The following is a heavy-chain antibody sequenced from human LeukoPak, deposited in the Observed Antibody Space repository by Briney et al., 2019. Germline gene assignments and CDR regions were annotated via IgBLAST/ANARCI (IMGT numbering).Heavy chain of an antibody. J-gene: IGHJ4*02. D-gene: IGHD2-21*01. CDR3: ARDCIADY. CDR2: IYYSGST. V-gene: IGHV4-59*01. CDR1: GGSISSYY. Sequence: PSETLSLICTVSGGSISSYYWSWIRQPRGKGLEWIGYIYYSGSTNYNPSLKSRVTISVATSKNQFSLKLSSVPAADTAVYYCARDCIADYWGQGTLVTVSS.